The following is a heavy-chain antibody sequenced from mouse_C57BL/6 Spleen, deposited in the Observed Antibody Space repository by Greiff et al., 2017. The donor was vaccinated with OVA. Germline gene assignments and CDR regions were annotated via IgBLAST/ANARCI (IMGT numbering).Heavy chain of an antibody. CDR3: ARQSYYDYDVEAMDY. CDR1: GYAFSSSW. V-gene: IGHV1-82*01. CDR2: IYPGDGDT. J-gene: IGHJ4*01. D-gene: IGHD2-4*01. Sequence: VKLQQSGPELVKPGASVKISCKASGYAFSSSWMNWVKQRPGKGLEWIGRIYPGDGDTNYNGKFKGKATLTADKSSSTAYMQLSSLTSEDSAVYFCARQSYYDYDVEAMDYWGQGTSVTVSS.